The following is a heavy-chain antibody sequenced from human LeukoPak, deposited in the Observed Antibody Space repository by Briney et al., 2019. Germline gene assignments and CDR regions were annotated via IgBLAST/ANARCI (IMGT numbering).Heavy chain of an antibody. CDR1: GFPFSSYA. D-gene: IGHD2-15*01. CDR3: VRGYSFGPYGMDV. Sequence: GGSLRLSCSASGFPFSSYAMHWVRQAPGKGVEYVSAISDSGGNTYYADSVKGRFTISRDNSKNTLYLQMSSLRAEDTAVYFCVRGYSFGPYGMDVWGQGTTVTVSS. V-gene: IGHV3-64D*09. CDR2: ISDSGGNT. J-gene: IGHJ6*02.